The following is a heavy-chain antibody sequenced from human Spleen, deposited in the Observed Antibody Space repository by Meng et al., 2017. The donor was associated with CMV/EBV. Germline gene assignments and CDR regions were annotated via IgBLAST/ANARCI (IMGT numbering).Heavy chain of an antibody. J-gene: IGHJ6*02. Sequence: ASVKVSCKASGGIFSSYGINWVRQAPGQGLEWMGWISAYNGNTNYAQKLQDRVTMTTDTSTSTAYMELRSLRSDDTAVYYCARDAISYDFWSQTAYGMDVWGQGTTVTVSS. CDR3: ARDAISYDFWSQTAYGMDV. V-gene: IGHV1-18*01. CDR2: ISAYNGNT. CDR1: GGIFSSYG. D-gene: IGHD3-3*01.